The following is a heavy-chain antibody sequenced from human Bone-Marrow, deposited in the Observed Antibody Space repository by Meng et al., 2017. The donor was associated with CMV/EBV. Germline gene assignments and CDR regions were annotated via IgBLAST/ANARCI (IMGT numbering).Heavy chain of an antibody. V-gene: IGHV3-21*01. D-gene: IGHD3-3*01. CDR1: GFTFSSYS. CDR3: ARPGYDFWSGYWAYYFDY. J-gene: IGHJ4*02. Sequence: GGSLRLSCAASGFTFSSYSMNWVRQAPGKGLEWVSSISSSSSYIYYADSVKGRFTISRDNAKNSLYLQMNSLRAEDTAVYYCARPGYDFWSGYWAYYFDYWGQGTLVTVSS. CDR2: ISSSSSYI.